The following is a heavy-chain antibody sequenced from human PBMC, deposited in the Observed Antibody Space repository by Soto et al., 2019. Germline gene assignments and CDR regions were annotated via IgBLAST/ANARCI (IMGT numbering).Heavy chain of an antibody. Sequence: GGSLRLSCAASGFTFSSYAMHWVRQAPGKGLEWMGGFDPEDGETIYAQKFQGRVTMTTDTSTSTAYMELRSLRSDDTAVYYCARDHVGIAVAGNNWFDPWGQGTLVTVSS. J-gene: IGHJ5*02. V-gene: IGHV1-24*01. CDR2: FDPEDGET. D-gene: IGHD6-19*01. CDR3: ARDHVGIAVAGNNWFDP. CDR1: GFTFSSYA.